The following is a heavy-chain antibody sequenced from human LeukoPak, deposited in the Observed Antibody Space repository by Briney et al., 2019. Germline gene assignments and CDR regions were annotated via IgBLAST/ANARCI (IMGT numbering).Heavy chain of an antibody. D-gene: IGHD2-15*01. CDR3: ARGDHYCSGGSCYHGVLDY. V-gene: IGHV4-34*01. CDR1: GGSFSGYY. Sequence: PSETLSLTCAVPGGSFSGYYWSWIRQPPGKGLEWIGEINHSVSTNYNPSLKSRVTISVDTSKNQFSLKLSSVTAADTAVYYCARGDHYCSGGSCYHGVLDYWGQGTLVTVSS. CDR2: INHSVST. J-gene: IGHJ4*02.